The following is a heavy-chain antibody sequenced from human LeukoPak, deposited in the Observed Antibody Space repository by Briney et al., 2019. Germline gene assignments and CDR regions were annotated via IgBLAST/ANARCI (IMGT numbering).Heavy chain of an antibody. CDR1: GYTFTTFC. CDR2: INPSGVST. D-gene: IGHD2-2*01. CDR3: ARESVNSDQHPFDY. Sequence: ASVKVSCKASGYTFTTFCMHWVRQAPGQGLEWMGLINPSGVSTTYSQKFQGRVTLTRDVSTSTVYMELSSLRSEDTAVYFCARESVNSDQHPFDYWGQGTLVTVSS. V-gene: IGHV1-46*01. J-gene: IGHJ4*02.